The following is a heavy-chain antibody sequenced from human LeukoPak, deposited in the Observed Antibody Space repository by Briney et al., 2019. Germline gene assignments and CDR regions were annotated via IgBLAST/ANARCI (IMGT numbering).Heavy chain of an antibody. J-gene: IGHJ4*02. V-gene: IGHV4-59*08. CDR1: GVSISRDY. D-gene: IGHD3-10*01. CDR2: IHYSGST. CDR3: AGDYYGSGNYYKH. Sequence: SETLSLTCTVSGVSISRDYWSWIRQSPGKGLEWIGFIHYSGSTNYNPSLKSRVTISIDTSGNQFSLKLSSVTAADTAVYYCAGDYYGSGNYYKHWGQGTLVTVSS.